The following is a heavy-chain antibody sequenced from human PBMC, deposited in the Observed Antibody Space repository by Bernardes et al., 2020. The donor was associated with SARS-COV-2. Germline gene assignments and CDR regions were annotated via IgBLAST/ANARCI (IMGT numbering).Heavy chain of an antibody. Sequence: GSLRPSRAAPVFPFSGPDMHWVPQATGKGLEWVSGIGTAGDTYYPGSVKGRFTISRENAKNSLYLQMNSLRAGDTAVYYCVRASSGFDLWGRGTLVTVSS. V-gene: IGHV3-13*01. CDR3: VRASSGFDL. D-gene: IGHD3-22*01. J-gene: IGHJ2*01. CDR1: VFPFSGPD. CDR2: IGTAGDT.